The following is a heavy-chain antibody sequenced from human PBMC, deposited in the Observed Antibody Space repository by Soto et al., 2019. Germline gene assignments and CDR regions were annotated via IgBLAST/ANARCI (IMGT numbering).Heavy chain of an antibody. V-gene: IGHV3-23*01. CDR3: ARRGSGSYYDY. Sequence: EVQLLESGGGLVQPGGSLRLSCAASGFTFSSYAMRWVRQAPVKGLEWVSAFSGSGDSTYSADSVKGQLTITRDNSKNTLYLQMNSLRDEDTAVYYCARRGSGSYYDYWGQGTLVTVTS. CDR2: FSGSGDST. J-gene: IGHJ4*02. CDR1: GFTFSSYA. D-gene: IGHD1-26*01.